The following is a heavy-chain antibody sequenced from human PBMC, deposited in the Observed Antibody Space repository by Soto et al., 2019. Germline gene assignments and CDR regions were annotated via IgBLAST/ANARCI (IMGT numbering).Heavy chain of an antibody. Sequence: SETLSLTCTVSGGSISSSSYYWGWIRQPPGKGLEWIGSIYYSGSTYYNPSLKSRVTLYVDTSQNQFSLRLTSVTAADTAVYYCARHGDCSGCSCYPLLDYWYYYYYMDVWGKGTTVTVSS. CDR1: GGSISSSSYY. J-gene: IGHJ6*03. V-gene: IGHV4-39*01. D-gene: IGHD2-15*01. CDR3: ARHGDCSGCSCYPLLDYWYYYYYMDV. CDR2: IYYSGST.